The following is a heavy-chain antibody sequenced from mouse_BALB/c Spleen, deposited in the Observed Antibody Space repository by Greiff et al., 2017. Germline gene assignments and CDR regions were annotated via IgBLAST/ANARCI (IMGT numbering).Heavy chain of an antibody. J-gene: IGHJ4*01. CDR1: GFTFSSYY. V-gene: IGHV5-6-2*01. CDR2: INSNGGST. D-gene: IGHD1-1*01. Sequence: EVKLVESGGGLVKLGGSLKLSCAASGFTFSSYYMSWVRQTPEKRLELVAAINSNGGSTYYPDTVKGRFTISRDNAKNTLYLQMSSLKSEDTALYYCARHRYYYGSSYAMDYWGQGTSVTVSS. CDR3: ARHRYYYGSSYAMDY.